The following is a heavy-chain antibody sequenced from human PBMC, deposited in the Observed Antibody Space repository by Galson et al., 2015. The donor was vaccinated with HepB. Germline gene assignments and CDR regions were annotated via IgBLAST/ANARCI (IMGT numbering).Heavy chain of an antibody. D-gene: IGHD4-17*01. CDR3: AKWRTVTTRTLDY. V-gene: IGHV3-23*01. Sequence: SLRLSCAASGFTFSSYAMSWVRQAPGKGLEWVSAISGSGGSTYYADSVKGRFTISRDNSKDTLYLQMNSLRAEDTAVYYCAKWRTVTTRTLDYWGQGTLVTVSS. J-gene: IGHJ4*02. CDR1: GFTFSSYA. CDR2: ISGSGGST.